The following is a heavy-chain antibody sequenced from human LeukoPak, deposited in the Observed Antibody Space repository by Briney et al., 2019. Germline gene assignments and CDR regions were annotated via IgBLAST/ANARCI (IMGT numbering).Heavy chain of an antibody. CDR1: GFTFSSYA. Sequence: GGSLRLSCAASGFTFSSYAMSWVRQAPGKGLEWVSAISGSGGSTYYADSVKGRFTISRDNSKNTLYLQMNSLRVEDTAVYYCARDRIGWFDYWGQGTLVTVFS. CDR3: ARDRIGWFDY. V-gene: IGHV3-23*01. J-gene: IGHJ4*02. D-gene: IGHD2-15*01. CDR2: ISGSGGST.